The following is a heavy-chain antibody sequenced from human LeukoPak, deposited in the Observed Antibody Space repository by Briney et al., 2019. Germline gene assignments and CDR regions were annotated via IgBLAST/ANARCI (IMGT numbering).Heavy chain of an antibody. Sequence: ASVKVSCKAPGFTFSNSAVQWVRQARGQRLEWIGWIVVASGKTNYAQSFQGRLTVSRDMSTSTAYMEVGSLRSEDTAVYYCAAASVAPGGHFYGMDVWGKGTTVTVSS. D-gene: IGHD2-8*02. CDR3: AAASVAPGGHFYGMDV. CDR1: GFTFSNSA. V-gene: IGHV1-58*01. CDR2: IVVASGKT. J-gene: IGHJ6*04.